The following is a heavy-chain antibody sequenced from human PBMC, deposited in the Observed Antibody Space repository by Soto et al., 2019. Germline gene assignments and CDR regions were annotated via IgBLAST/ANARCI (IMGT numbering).Heavy chain of an antibody. V-gene: IGHV4-31*03. D-gene: IGHD5-18*01. CDR2: IYYSGST. CDR3: ARAPRGYSSGQIDY. J-gene: IGHJ4*02. CDR1: GGSISSGGYY. Sequence: SETLSLTCTVSGGSISSGGYYWSWIRQHPGKGLEWIGYIYYSGSTYYNPSLKSRVTISVDTSKNQFSLKLSSVTAADTAVYYCARAPRGYSSGQIDYWGQGTLVTVSS.